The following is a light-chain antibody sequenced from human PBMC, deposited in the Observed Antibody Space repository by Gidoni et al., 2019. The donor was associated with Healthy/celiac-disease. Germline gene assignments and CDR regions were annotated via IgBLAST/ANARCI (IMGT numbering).Light chain of an antibody. Sequence: SYELTQPPSVSVSPGQTASITCSGDKLGDKYACWYQQKPGQSPELVIYQDSKRPSGIPERFSGSNSGNTATLTISGTQAMDEADYYCQAWDSIVVFGGGTKLTVL. V-gene: IGLV3-1*01. J-gene: IGLJ2*01. CDR2: QDS. CDR1: KLGDKY. CDR3: QAWDSIVV.